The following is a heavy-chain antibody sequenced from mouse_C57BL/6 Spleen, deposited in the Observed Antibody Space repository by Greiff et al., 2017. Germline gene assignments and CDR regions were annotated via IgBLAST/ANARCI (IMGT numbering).Heavy chain of an antibody. V-gene: IGHV1-52*01. CDR2: IDPSDSET. CDR3: ARRGAQATAFDY. Sequence: QVQLKQPGAELVRPGSSVKLSCKASGYTFTSYWMHWVKQRPIQGLEWIGNIDPSDSETHYNQKFKDKATLTVDKSSSTAYMQLSSLTSEDSAVYYCARRGAQATAFDYWGQGTTLTDSS. CDR1: GYTFTSYW. D-gene: IGHD3-2*02. J-gene: IGHJ2*01.